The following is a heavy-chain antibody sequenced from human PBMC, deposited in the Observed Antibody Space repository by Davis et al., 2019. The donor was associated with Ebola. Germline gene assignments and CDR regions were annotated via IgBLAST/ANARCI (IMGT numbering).Heavy chain of an antibody. CDR2: IYPGDSDT. V-gene: IGHV5-51*01. CDR1: GYSLTSYW. Sequence: GESLKISCKGSGYSLTSYWIGWVRQMPGKGLEWMGIIYPGDSDTRYSPSFQGQVTISADKSISTAYLQWSSLKASDTAMYYCARIGYCSSTSCYVDYYYMDVWGKGTTVTVSS. D-gene: IGHD2-2*01. CDR3: ARIGYCSSTSCYVDYYYMDV. J-gene: IGHJ6*03.